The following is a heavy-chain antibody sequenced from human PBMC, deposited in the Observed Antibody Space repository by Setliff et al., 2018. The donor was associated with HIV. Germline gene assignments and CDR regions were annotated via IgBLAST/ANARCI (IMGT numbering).Heavy chain of an antibody. CDR3: ARGEDYYESSGHWGHYFEY. CDR1: GYTLTEVS. D-gene: IGHD3-22*01. Sequence: ASVKVSCKISGYTLTEVSMHWVRQAPGKGLEWMGYLDPQDGKTIYARKFQGRVTMTEDTSTYTAYMELRRLRYDDTAVYYCARGEDYYESSGHWGHYFEYWGQGAPVTVSS. V-gene: IGHV1-24*01. J-gene: IGHJ4*02. CDR2: LDPQDGKT.